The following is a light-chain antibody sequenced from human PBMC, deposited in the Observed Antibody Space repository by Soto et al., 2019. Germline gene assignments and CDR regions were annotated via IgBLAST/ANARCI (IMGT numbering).Light chain of an antibody. CDR1: QSVSSD. V-gene: IGKV3-11*01. Sequence: IVLTQSPATLSLSPGERATLSCRASQSVSSDLAWYQQKPGQAPRLLIYDASNRATGIPARFSGSGSGTDFTLTISSLEPEDFAVYYCQHRSNWPLTFGGGTKVEIK. CDR2: DAS. J-gene: IGKJ4*01. CDR3: QHRSNWPLT.